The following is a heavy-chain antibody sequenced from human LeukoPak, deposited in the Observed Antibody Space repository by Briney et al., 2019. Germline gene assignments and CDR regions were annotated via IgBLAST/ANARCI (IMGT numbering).Heavy chain of an antibody. D-gene: IGHD2-2*01. J-gene: IGHJ5*02. V-gene: IGHV4-59*08. CDR2: TYYSGST. Sequence: SETLSLTCTVSGGSISSYYWNWIRQPPGKGLEWIGYTYYSGSTNYNPSLKSRVSISVDTSKNQFSLKLKSATAADTAIYYCARRHCSSTSCFASAFDPWGQGTLVTVSS. CDR3: ARRHCSSTSCFASAFDP. CDR1: GGSISSYY.